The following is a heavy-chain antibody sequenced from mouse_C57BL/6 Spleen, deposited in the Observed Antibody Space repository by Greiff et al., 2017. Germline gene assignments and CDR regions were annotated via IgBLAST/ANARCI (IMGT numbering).Heavy chain of an antibody. CDR2: IYPGDGDT. D-gene: IGHD2-3*01. CDR3: ARGGLLYYFDY. J-gene: IGHJ2*01. Sequence: VQLQQSGPELVKPGASVKISCKASGYAFSSSWMNWVKQRPGKGLEWIGRIYPGDGDTNYNGKFKGKATLTADKSSSIAYMQLSSLTSEDSAVYFCARGGLLYYFDYWGQGTTLTVSS. CDR1: GYAFSSSW. V-gene: IGHV1-82*01.